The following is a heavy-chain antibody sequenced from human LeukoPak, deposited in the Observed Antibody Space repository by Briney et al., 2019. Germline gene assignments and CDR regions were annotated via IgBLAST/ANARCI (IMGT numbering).Heavy chain of an antibody. D-gene: IGHD6-19*01. CDR1: GDSVSSNSAA. V-gene: IGHV6-1*01. Sequence: SQTLSLTCAISGDSVSSNSAAWHWIRQSPSRGLEWLGRTYYRSKWYNDYAVSVKSRITINPDTSKNQFSLQLNSVTPEDTAVYYCARVNWLYSSGWQPFDYWGQGTLVTVSS. J-gene: IGHJ4*02. CDR2: TYYRSKWYN. CDR3: ARVNWLYSSGWQPFDY.